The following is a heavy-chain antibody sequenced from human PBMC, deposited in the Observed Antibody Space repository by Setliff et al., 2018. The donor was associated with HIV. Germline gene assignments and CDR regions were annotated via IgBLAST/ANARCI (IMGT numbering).Heavy chain of an antibody. V-gene: IGHV1-2*06. J-gene: IGHJ6*03. CDR3: ARDVKAGTTREYYYYMDV. CDR2: INPNNGAT. D-gene: IGHD6-19*01. CDR1: GYSFSGYY. Sequence: ASVKVSCKASGYSFSGYYMSWIRQAPGQALEWMGRINPNNGATEYAQKFQGRVTMTSDSLTSTAHMELTRLRSEDTAVYYCARDVKAGTTREYYYYMDVWGRGTTVTVSS.